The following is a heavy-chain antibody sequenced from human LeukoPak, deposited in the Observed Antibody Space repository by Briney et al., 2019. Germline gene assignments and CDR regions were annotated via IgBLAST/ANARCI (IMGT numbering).Heavy chain of an antibody. D-gene: IGHD3-22*01. Sequence: GGSLRLSCAASGFTFSNYAIHWVCQAPGKGLEWVAVISYDGSNKYYADSVKGRFTISRDNSKNTLYLQMNSLRAEDTAVYYCARALSYYYDSSGYYFDYWGQGTLVTVSS. V-gene: IGHV3-30*04. J-gene: IGHJ4*02. CDR1: GFTFSNYA. CDR3: ARALSYYYDSSGYYFDY. CDR2: ISYDGSNK.